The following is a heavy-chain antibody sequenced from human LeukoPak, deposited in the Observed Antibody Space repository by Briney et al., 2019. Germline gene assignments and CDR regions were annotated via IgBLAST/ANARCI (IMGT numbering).Heavy chain of an antibody. CDR3: ARSSYSSSSSV. V-gene: IGHV3-7*03. Sequence: GGSLRLSCAVSGFTFSGFWMSWSRQAPGKGLEWVASINSDGSEGYYADVVKGRFTISRDNAKNSLYLRINSLRAEDTAVYYCARSSYSSSSSVWVQGTMVTVSS. D-gene: IGHD6-6*01. J-gene: IGHJ3*01. CDR2: INSDGSEG. CDR1: GFTFSGFW.